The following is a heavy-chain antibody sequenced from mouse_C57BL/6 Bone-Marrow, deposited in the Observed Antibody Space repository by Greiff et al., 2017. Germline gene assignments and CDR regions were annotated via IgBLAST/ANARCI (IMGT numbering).Heavy chain of an antibody. Sequence: VQLQQPGAELVKPGASVKLSCKASGYTFTSYWMQWVKQRPGQGLEWIGEIDPSDSYTNYNQKFKGKATLTVDTSSSTAYMQLSSLTSEDSAVYYCASGFHYDGSSPAYWGQGTLVTVSA. V-gene: IGHV1-50*01. CDR3: ASGFHYDGSSPAY. CDR1: GYTFTSYW. J-gene: IGHJ3*01. D-gene: IGHD1-1*01. CDR2: IDPSDSYT.